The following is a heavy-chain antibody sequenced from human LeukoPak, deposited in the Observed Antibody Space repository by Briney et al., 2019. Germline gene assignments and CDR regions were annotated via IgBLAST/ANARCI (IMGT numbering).Heavy chain of an antibody. J-gene: IGHJ4*02. CDR2: ISYDGSNK. Sequence: GRSLRLSCAASGFTFSSYGMHWVRQAPGKGLEWVAVISYDGSNKYYADSVKGRFTISRDNSKNTLYLQMNSLRAEDTAVYYCAKDISITMIVVAPDYWGQGTLVTVSS. D-gene: IGHD3-22*01. V-gene: IGHV3-30*18. CDR1: GFTFSSYG. CDR3: AKDISITMIVVAPDY.